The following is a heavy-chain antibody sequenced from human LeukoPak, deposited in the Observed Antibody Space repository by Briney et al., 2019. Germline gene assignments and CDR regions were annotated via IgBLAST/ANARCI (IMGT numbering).Heavy chain of an antibody. CDR2: ISWNSGRL. D-gene: IGHD5-18*01. Sequence: GGSLRLSCAASGFTFDDYAMHWVRQVPGKGLEWVSGISWNSGRLDYVDSVKGRFTISRDNSKNTLYLQMNSLRAEDTAVYYCAKVYSYGQPIDYWGQGTLVTVSS. CDR3: AKVYSYGQPIDY. J-gene: IGHJ4*02. V-gene: IGHV3-9*01. CDR1: GFTFDDYA.